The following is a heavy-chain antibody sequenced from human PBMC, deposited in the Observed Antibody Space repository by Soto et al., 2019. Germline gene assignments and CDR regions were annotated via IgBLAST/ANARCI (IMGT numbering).Heavy chain of an antibody. CDR1: GYTFTSYD. CDR3: ATLPRTIERTPAAIWSFDS. V-gene: IGHV1-8*01. Sequence: ASVKVSCKASGYTFTSYDINWVRQATGQGLEWMGWMNPNSGNTIYAQKLQGRGTMTEDTSTDTAYMELSSLTSEDTAMYYCATLPRTIERTPAAIWSFDSWGQGTLVTVPQ. D-gene: IGHD2-2*01. CDR2: MNPNSGNT. J-gene: IGHJ4*02.